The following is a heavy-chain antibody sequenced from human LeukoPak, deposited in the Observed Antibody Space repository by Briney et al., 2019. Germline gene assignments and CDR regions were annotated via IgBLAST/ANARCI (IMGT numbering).Heavy chain of an antibody. D-gene: IGHD2-15*01. Sequence: PGGSLRLSCAASGFTFSNYGMNWVRQAPGKGLEWVSYISSSSSYIYYADSVKGRFTISRDNAKNSLYLQMNSLRAQDTAVYYCARLGWGNYFDYWGQGTLVTVSS. CDR2: ISSSSSYI. CDR3: ARLGWGNYFDY. V-gene: IGHV3-21*01. CDR1: GFTFSNYG. J-gene: IGHJ4*02.